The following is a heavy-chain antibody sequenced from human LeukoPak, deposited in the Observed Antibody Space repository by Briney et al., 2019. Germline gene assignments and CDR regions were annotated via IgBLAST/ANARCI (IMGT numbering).Heavy chain of an antibody. CDR2: ISGSGGST. V-gene: IGHV3-23*01. CDR1: GFTFNSYA. Sequence: PGGSLRLSCAASGFTFNSYAMSWVRQAPGKGLEWVSAISGSGGSTYYADSVKGRFTISRDNSKNTLYLQMNSLRAEDTAVYYCAKDQNNVGAAFDIWGQGTMVTVSS. CDR3: AKDQNNVGAAFDI. D-gene: IGHD3-10*01. J-gene: IGHJ3*02.